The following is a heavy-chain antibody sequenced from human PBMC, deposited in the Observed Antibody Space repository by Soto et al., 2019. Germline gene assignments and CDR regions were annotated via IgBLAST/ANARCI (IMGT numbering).Heavy chain of an antibody. J-gene: IGHJ5*02. D-gene: IGHD2-8*01. V-gene: IGHV5-51*01. CDR1: GYSFTRYW. CDR2: IYPGDFDT. CDR3: ARGYCTTSICDPWFDP. Sequence: PGESLKISCTGVGYSFTRYWIGWVRQMPGKSLEWMGIIYPGDFDTRYSPSFQGQVTIPADKSITTAYLQWSSLKASDTAMYYCARGYCTTSICDPWFDPWGQGTLVTVSS.